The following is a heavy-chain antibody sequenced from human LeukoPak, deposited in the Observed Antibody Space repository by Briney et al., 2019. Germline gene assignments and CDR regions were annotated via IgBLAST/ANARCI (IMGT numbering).Heavy chain of an antibody. V-gene: IGHV4-38-2*02. CDR2: IYHSGST. CDR3: ARVSGGGSYERWILFDP. J-gene: IGHJ5*02. D-gene: IGHD1-26*01. CDR1: GYSISSGYY. Sequence: SETLSLTCTVSGYSISSGYYWGWIRQPPGKGLEWIGSIYHSGSTYYNPSLKSRVTISVDTSKNQFSLKLSSVTAADTAVYYCARVSGGGSYERWILFDPWGQGTLVTVSS.